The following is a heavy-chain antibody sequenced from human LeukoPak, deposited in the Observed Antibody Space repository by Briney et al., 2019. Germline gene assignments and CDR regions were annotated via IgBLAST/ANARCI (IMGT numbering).Heavy chain of an antibody. CDR1: GGSISSYY. V-gene: IGHV4-59*12. J-gene: IGHJ4*02. CDR2: IYYSGST. Sequence: PSETLSLTCTVSGGSISSYYWSWIRQPPGKGLEWIGYIYYSGSTNYNPSLKSRVTISVDTSKNQFSLKLTSVTAADTAVYYCASLDTAMPRGDYWGQGTLVTVSS. CDR3: ASLDTAMPRGDY. D-gene: IGHD5-18*01.